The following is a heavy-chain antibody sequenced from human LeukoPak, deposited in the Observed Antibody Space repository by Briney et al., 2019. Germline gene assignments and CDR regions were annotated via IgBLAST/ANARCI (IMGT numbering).Heavy chain of an antibody. CDR2: ISSSTI. CDR3: ARLGYCSGGSCYSGVAFDI. D-gene: IGHD2-15*01. Sequence: GGSLRLSCAASGFTFSSYEVNWVRQAPGKGLEWVSYISSSTISYADSVKGRFTISRDNAKNSLYLQMNSLRAEDTAVYYCARLGYCSGGSCYSGVAFDIWGQGTMVTVSS. V-gene: IGHV3-48*03. J-gene: IGHJ3*02. CDR1: GFTFSSYE.